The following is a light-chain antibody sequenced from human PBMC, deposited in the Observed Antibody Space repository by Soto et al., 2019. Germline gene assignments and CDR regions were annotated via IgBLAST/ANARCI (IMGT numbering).Light chain of an antibody. CDR2: RNN. CDR1: SSNIGSNY. Sequence: QSVLTQPPSASGTPGQRVTISCSGSSSNIGSNYVYWYQQLPGTAPKILIYRNNQRPSVVPDRFSGSKSGTSASLAISGLRSEDEADYYCAAWDDSLSGVFGGGTQLTVL. J-gene: IGLJ3*02. V-gene: IGLV1-47*01. CDR3: AAWDDSLSGV.